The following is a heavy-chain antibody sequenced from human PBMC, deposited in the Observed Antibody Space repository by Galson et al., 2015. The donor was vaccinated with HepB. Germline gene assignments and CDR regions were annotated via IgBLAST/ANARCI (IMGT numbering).Heavy chain of an antibody. V-gene: IGHV1-3*01. CDR1: GYTFTSYA. D-gene: IGHD3-10*01. J-gene: IGHJ4*02. CDR2: INAGNGNT. CDR3: ARVSMVRGRGFDY. Sequence: SVKVSCKASGYTFTSYAMHWVRQAPGQRLEWMGWINAGNGNTKYSQKFQGRVTITRDTSASTAYMELSSLRSEDTAVYYCARVSMVRGRGFDYWGQGALVTVSS.